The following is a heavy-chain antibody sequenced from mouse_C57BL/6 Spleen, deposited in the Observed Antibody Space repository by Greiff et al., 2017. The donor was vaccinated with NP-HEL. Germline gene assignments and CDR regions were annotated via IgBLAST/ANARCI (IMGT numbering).Heavy chain of an antibody. J-gene: IGHJ3*01. CDR1: GYTFTDYE. CDR3: TRWNGSELAY. Sequence: VQLQQSGAELVRPGASVTLSCKASGYTFTDYEMHWVKQTPVHGLEWIGAIDPETGGTAYNQTFKGKAILTADKSSSTAYMELRSLTSADSAVYYCTRWNGSELAYWDQGTLVTGSA. CDR2: IDPETGGT. V-gene: IGHV1-15*01. D-gene: IGHD1-1*01.